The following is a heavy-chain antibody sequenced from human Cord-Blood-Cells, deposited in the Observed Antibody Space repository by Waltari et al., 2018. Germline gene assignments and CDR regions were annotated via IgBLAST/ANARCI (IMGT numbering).Heavy chain of an antibody. CDR1: GFTFGRVA. CDR2: ISSSSSTI. D-gene: IGHD3-3*01. Sequence: EVQLVVSGGGLVQPGGSLTPSCAASGFTFGRVAINWVRQAPGKRLEWVSYISSSSSTIYYADSVKGRFTISRDNAKNSLYLQMNSLRDEDTAVYYCAREMERYDFWSGYNWFDPWGQGTLVTVSS. J-gene: IGHJ5*02. CDR3: AREMERYDFWSGYNWFDP. V-gene: IGHV3-48*02.